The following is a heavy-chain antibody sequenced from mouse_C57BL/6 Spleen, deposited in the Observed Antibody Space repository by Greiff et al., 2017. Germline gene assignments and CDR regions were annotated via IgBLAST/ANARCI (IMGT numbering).Heavy chain of an antibody. CDR2: ISGGGGNT. Sequence: EVMLVESGGGLVKPGGSLKLSCAASGFTFSSYTMSWVRQTPEQRLEWVATISGGGGNTYYPDSVKGRFTISRDNAKNTLYLQMSSLRSEDTALYYCASPYYDCSSSYWYFDVWGTGTTVTVSS. CDR3: ASPYYDCSSSYWYFDV. CDR1: GFTFSSYT. J-gene: IGHJ1*03. D-gene: IGHD1-1*01. V-gene: IGHV5-9*01.